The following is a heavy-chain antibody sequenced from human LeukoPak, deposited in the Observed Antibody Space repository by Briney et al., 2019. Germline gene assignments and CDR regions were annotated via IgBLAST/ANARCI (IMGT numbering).Heavy chain of an antibody. Sequence: ASVKVSCKASGYTFNAYYVHWVRLAPGEGLEWMGWVNPHNGATSYSQKFQDRVTMTGDTSINTAYLELRSLSFDDTAVYYCARVLVVSSDAFDIWGQGTMVTVSS. D-gene: IGHD3-22*01. CDR2: VNPHNGAT. CDR3: ARVLVVSSDAFDI. J-gene: IGHJ3*02. CDR1: GYTFNAYY. V-gene: IGHV1-2*02.